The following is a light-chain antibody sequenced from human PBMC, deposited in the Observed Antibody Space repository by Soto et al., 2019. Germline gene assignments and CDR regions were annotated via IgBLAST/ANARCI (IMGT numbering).Light chain of an antibody. CDR3: SSYTSGSTLPWV. CDR1: SDDIGTYEY. CDR2: GVY. Sequence: QSALTEHASGSGSPGQTITISCTGSSDDIGTYEYISWHQHHPGKAPKLIIFGVYDRPSGISDRFSGSKSGNTASLTIFGLQVEDEAVYYCSSYTSGSTLPWVFGTGTKVTVL. J-gene: IGLJ1*01. V-gene: IGLV2-14*01.